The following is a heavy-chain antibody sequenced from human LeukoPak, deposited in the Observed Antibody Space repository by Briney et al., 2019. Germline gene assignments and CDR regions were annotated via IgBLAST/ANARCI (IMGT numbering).Heavy chain of an antibody. J-gene: IGHJ5*02. D-gene: IGHD1-26*01. CDR2: INPTGGST. CDR1: GYTFPSYF. V-gene: IGHV1-46*01. CDR3: TTEGYLRSGGGWES. Sequence: ASVKVSCKASGYTFPSYFMHWVRQAPGQGLEWMGIINPTGGSTTYAQKFQGRVTMTRDTSTSTVYMELSSLKTEDTAVYYCTTEGYLRSGGGWESWDQGTLVTVSS.